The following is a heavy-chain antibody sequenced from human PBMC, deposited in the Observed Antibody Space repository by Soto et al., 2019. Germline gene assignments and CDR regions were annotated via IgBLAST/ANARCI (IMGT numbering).Heavy chain of an antibody. CDR1: GFTFSSYA. V-gene: IGHV3-30-3*01. Sequence: LRLSCAASGFTFSSYAMHWVRQAPGKGLEWVAVISYDGSNKYYADSVKGRFTISRDNSKNTLYLQMNSLRAEDTAVYYCARDPVQWLVRYFYGNDGLGQGTTVTVSS. CDR3: ARDPVQWLVRYFYGNDG. J-gene: IGHJ6*02. CDR2: ISYDGSNK. D-gene: IGHD6-19*01.